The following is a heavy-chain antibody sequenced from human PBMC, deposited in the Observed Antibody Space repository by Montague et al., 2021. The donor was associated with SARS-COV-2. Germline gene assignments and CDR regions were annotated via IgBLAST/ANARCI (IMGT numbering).Heavy chain of an antibody. D-gene: IGHD3-22*01. CDR1: GGSISSYY. V-gene: IGHV4-59*13. CDR2: IYYSGST. CDR3: ARAYYDSSGYYGYFDN. Sequence: SETLSLTCTVSGGSISSYYWSWIRQPPGKGLEWIGYIYYSGSTNYNPSLKSRVTISVDTSKNQFSLKLSSVTAADTAVYYCARAYYDSSGYYGYFDNWGPGTLVTVSS. J-gene: IGHJ4*02.